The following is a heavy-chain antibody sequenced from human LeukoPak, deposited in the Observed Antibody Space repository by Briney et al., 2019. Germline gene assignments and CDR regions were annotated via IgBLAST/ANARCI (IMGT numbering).Heavy chain of an antibody. CDR2: IQSDGGST. V-gene: IGHV3-74*01. J-gene: IGHJ4*02. Sequence: GGSLRLSCEASGFTFRTYWMHWVRQAPGKGLVWVSRIQSDGGSTNYADSVKGRFTISRDNAKNTLYLQMNSLRAEDTAVYYCVRELGGDYFDYWGQGALVTVSS. CDR1: GFTFRTYW. CDR3: VRELGGDYFDY.